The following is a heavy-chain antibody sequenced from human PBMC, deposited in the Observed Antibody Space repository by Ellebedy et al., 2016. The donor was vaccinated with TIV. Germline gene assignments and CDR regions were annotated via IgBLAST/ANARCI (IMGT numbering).Heavy chain of an antibody. V-gene: IGHV4-59*01. Sequence: MPSETLSLTCTVSGGSINGFFCSWIRQAPGRGLEWLGYVFYTGNTYYNPSLKSRVTISVDTSKNQFSLKLRSVTAADTAMYYCAKNSYASGQWGQGTLVTISS. D-gene: IGHD3-16*01. CDR3: AKNSYASGQ. CDR1: GGSINGFF. J-gene: IGHJ4*02. CDR2: VFYTGNT.